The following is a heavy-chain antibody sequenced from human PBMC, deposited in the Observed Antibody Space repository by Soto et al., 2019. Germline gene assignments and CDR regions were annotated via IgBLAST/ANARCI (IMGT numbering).Heavy chain of an antibody. D-gene: IGHD6-6*01. V-gene: IGHV3-21*01. CDR1: GFTFSSYS. CDR2: ISSSSSYI. CDR3: ARVGGQRVSGFDY. J-gene: IGHJ4*02. Sequence: EVQLVESGGGLVKPGGSLRLSCAASGFTFSSYSMNWVRQAPGKGLEWVSSISSSSSYIYYADSVKGLFTTSRDNAKNSLYLQMNILRAQYRAVYYCARVGGQRVSGFDYWGQGTLVTVSS.